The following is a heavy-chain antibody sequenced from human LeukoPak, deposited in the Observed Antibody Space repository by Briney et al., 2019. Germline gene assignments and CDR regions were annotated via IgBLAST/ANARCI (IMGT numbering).Heavy chain of an antibody. CDR2: IYYSGSST. D-gene: IGHD6-19*01. J-gene: IGHJ4*02. CDR3: ARHGDRVSSGWCPLDY. V-gene: IGHV4-59*08. Sequence: SETLSLTCTVSGGSISNYYWSWIRQPPGKGLEWIGYIYYSGSSTYYNPSLKSRVTISVDTSKNQFSLRLSSVTAADTALYYCARHGDRVSSGWCPLDYWGQGTLVTVSS. CDR1: GGSISNYY.